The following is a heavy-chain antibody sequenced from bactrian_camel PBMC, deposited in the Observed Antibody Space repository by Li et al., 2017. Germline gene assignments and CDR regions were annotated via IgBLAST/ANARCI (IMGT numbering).Heavy chain of an antibody. Sequence: VQLVESGGGSVQAGGSLRLSCVQSGHTYSSYCLAWFREAPGKEREGVADIDADGDTHYADFAQGRFTISRDNAKNTLYLDMNDLKPEDTAMYYCATDCLDELSYAEILGQGTQVTVS. CDR2: IDADGDT. D-gene: IGHD7*01. J-gene: IGHJ4*01. V-gene: IGHV3S55*01. CDR1: GHTYSSYC.